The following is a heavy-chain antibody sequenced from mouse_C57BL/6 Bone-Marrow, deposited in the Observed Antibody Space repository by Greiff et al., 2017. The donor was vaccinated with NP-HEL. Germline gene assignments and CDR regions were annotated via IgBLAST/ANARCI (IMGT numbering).Heavy chain of an antibody. J-gene: IGHJ2*01. V-gene: IGHV1-9*01. Sequence: QVQLQQSGAELMKPGASVKLSCKATGYTFTGYWIEWVKQRPGHGLEWIGEILTGSGSTNYNEKFKGKATFTEDTSSNPAYMQLSSLTTEDSAIYYCARFPHRVYDGYYFDYWGQGTTLTVSS. CDR2: ILTGSGST. D-gene: IGHD2-3*01. CDR3: ARFPHRVYDGYYFDY. CDR1: GYTFTGYW.